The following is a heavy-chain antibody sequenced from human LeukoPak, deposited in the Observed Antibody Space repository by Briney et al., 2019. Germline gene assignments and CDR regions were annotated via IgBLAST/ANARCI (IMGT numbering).Heavy chain of an antibody. J-gene: IGHJ4*02. D-gene: IGHD5-18*01. CDR1: GYSFPTYW. V-gene: IGHV5-51*01. CDR3: ARRYIYGPED. Sequence: GESLRISCKASGYSFPTYWIGWVRQMPGQGLEWMGVIYPADSDTRYSPSFQGQVTFSADKSISTAYLQWESLKASDTAIYYCARRYIYGPEDWGRGTLVTVSS. CDR2: IYPADSDT.